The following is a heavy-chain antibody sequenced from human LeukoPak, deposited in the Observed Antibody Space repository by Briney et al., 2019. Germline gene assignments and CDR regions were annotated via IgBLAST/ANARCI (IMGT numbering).Heavy chain of an antibody. Sequence: GASVKVSCKVSGYTLTGLSMHWVRQAPGKGLEWMGGFDPEDGETVYAQKFQGRVTMTEDTSTDTAYMELSSLRSEDTAAYYCATVAGFTLVRGVIGAFDIWGQGTMVTVSS. CDR3: ATVAGFTLVRGVIGAFDI. CDR1: GYTLTGLS. D-gene: IGHD3-10*01. V-gene: IGHV1-24*01. J-gene: IGHJ3*02. CDR2: FDPEDGET.